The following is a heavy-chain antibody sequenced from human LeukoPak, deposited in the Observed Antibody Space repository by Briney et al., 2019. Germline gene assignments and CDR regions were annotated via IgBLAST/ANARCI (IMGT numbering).Heavy chain of an antibody. D-gene: IGHD6-13*01. Sequence: PGGSLRLSCAGSGFSFSNYWMSWVRQAPGKGLEWVGNIKPDGSEKYYVDSVKGRFTISRDNAKNSLYLQMNSLRVEDTAVYYCARASAGTLDLLDYWGQGTLVTVSS. CDR2: IKPDGSEK. CDR1: GFSFSNYW. J-gene: IGHJ4*02. V-gene: IGHV3-7*02. CDR3: ARASAGTLDLLDY.